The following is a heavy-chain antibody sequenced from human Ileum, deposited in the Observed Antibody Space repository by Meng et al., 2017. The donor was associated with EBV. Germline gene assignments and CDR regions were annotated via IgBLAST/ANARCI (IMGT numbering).Heavy chain of an antibody. CDR1: GYTFTNYD. CDR3: VRTLERGDY. V-gene: IGHV1-8*01. D-gene: IGHD5-24*01. J-gene: IGHJ4*02. Sequence: SGVELKRPGASVRGSCKASGYTFTNYDISWVRQATGQGLEWMGWMNPKTGTAHYAQKFQGRVSMTRDTSITTAYMELSSLTSEDTAVYYCVRTLERGDYWGQGTLVTVSS. CDR2: MNPKTGTA.